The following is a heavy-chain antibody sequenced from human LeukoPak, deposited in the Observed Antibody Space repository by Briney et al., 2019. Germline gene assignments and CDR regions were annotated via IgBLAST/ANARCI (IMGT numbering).Heavy chain of an antibody. V-gene: IGHV4-61*02. CDR3: ARAYYYGSGSYGLDY. CDR1: GDSISSDNHH. CDR2: IYSSGST. Sequence: PSETLSLTCTVSGDSISSDNHHWSWIRQPAGKGLEWIGRIYSSGSTNYNPSLQSRVTISVDTSKNQFSLKLTSVTAADTAVYYCARAYYYGSGSYGLDYWGQGTLVTVSS. D-gene: IGHD3-10*01. J-gene: IGHJ4*02.